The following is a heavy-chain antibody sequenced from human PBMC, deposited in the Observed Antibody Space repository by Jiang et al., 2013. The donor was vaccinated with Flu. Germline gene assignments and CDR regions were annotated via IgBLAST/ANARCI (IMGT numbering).Heavy chain of an antibody. D-gene: IGHD5-12*01. J-gene: IGHJ6*03. CDR2: IYYSGST. Sequence: VSGGSISSHYWSWIRQPPGKGLEWIGYIYYSGSTNYNPSLKSRVTISVDTSKNQFSLKLSSVTAADTAVYYCARELVDIVATNYYYYMDVWGKGTTVTVSS. CDR3: ARELVDIVATNYYYYMDV. CDR1: GGSISSHY. V-gene: IGHV4-59*11.